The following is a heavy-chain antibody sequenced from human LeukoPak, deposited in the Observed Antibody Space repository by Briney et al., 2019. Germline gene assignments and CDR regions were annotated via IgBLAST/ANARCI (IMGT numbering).Heavy chain of an antibody. J-gene: IGHJ4*02. V-gene: IGHV3-15*01. CDR1: GFTFTNAW. Sequence: PGGSLRLSCVGSGFTFTNAWMAWVRQTTGKGLEWVGRVKSKTDGGTTDYAAPVRGRFTISRDDSKNTVYLELNSLRTEDTAVYYCVFEGTFRGQGTPVTVS. D-gene: IGHD2/OR15-2a*01. CDR3: VFEGTF. CDR2: VKSKTDGGTT.